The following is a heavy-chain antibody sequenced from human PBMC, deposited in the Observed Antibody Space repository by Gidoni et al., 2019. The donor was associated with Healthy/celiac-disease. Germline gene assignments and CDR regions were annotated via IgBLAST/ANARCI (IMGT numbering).Heavy chain of an antibody. Sequence: QVHLVQSGSELKTPGASGKVSCKASGYTFTSYVMNWVRQAPGQDLELRGWINTNTGTRTYAKGFTGRFVVTLDTSGSTAYLQISSLKAEDTAVYYCARVVTGTLFDYWGQGTLVTVSS. CDR2: INTNTGTR. V-gene: IGHV7-4-1*02. D-gene: IGHD5-18*01. J-gene: IGHJ4*02. CDR1: GYTFTSYV. CDR3: ARVVTGTLFDY.